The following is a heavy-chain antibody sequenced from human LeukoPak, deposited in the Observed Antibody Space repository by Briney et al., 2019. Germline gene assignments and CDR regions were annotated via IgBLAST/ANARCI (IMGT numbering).Heavy chain of an antibody. J-gene: IGHJ4*02. CDR3: AKGPYSSGWYLYGGIYY. Sequence: GGSLRLSCAASGFTFDDYAMPWVRQAPGKGLEGVSGISWNSGSIGYADSVKGRFTISRDNAKNSLYLQMNSLRAEDTALYDCAKGPYSSGWYLYGGIYYWGQGTLVTVSS. V-gene: IGHV3-9*01. D-gene: IGHD6-19*01. CDR1: GFTFDDYA. CDR2: ISWNSGSI.